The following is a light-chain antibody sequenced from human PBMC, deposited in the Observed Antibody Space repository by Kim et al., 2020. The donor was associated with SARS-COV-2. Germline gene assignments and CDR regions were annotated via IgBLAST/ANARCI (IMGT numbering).Light chain of an antibody. CDR1: QGIRND. J-gene: IGKJ1*01. V-gene: IGKV1-17*01. CDR2: EAS. CDR3: LQDYSYPWT. Sequence: ASVGDRVTITCRASQGIRNDLAWYQQKPGKVPKLLIYEASSLESGVPSRFSGSGSETEFTLTISSLQPEDFATYYCLQDYSYPWTFGQGTKVDIK.